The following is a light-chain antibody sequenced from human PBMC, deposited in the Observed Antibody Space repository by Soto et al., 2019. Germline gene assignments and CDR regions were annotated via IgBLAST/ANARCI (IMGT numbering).Light chain of an antibody. CDR3: QQYGSSPRT. V-gene: IGKV3-20*01. CDR2: AAS. CDR1: HTIKSTS. Sequence: EIVLTQSPGTLSLSPGERATLSCSASHTIKSTSLAWYQQRPGQAPSLLIYAASSRATGIPDKFSGSGSGTDFTLTISRLEPEDSAVYYCQQYGSSPRTFGQGAKVEI. J-gene: IGKJ1*01.